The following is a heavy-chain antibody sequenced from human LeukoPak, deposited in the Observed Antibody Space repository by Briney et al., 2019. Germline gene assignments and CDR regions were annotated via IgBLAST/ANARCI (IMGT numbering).Heavy chain of an antibody. CDR3: ARVVGATGSSDY. CDR1: GGSISSDY. V-gene: IGHV4-59*01. Sequence: NTSETLSLTCTVSGGSISSDYWSWIRQPPGKGLERIGYIYYIGSTNYNPSLKSRITISVDTSKSHFSLKLSSVTAADTAVYYCARVVGATGSSDYWGQGTLVTVSS. D-gene: IGHD1-26*01. J-gene: IGHJ4*02. CDR2: IYYIGST.